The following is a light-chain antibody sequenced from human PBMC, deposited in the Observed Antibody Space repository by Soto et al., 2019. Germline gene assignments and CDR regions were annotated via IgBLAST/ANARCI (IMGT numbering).Light chain of an antibody. V-gene: IGKV2D-29*01. CDR3: MQSTQLPPT. CDR2: EVS. Sequence: DVVMTQTPLSLSVSLGQPASISCKSSQSLVYSDAKTYLYWYLQKPGQPPQLLIYEVSKRFSGVPDRFSGSGSGTDFTLEISRVETDDVGIYYCMQSTQLPPTFGQGTRLEIK. CDR1: QSLVYSDAKTY. J-gene: IGKJ5*01.